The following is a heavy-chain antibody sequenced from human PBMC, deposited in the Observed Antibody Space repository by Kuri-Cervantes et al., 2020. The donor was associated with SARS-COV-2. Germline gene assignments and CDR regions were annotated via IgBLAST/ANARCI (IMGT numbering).Heavy chain of an antibody. V-gene: IGHV4-39*01. Sequence: SETLSLTCAVSGGSISSGGYYWGWIRQPPGKGLEWIGNIYYSGNTYYNPSLRSRVTISEDTSKNQFSLKLSSVTAADTAVYYCATGYSSRGGFDPWGQGTLVTVSS. J-gene: IGHJ5*02. CDR1: GGSISSGGYY. CDR2: IYYSGNT. D-gene: IGHD6-13*01. CDR3: ATGYSSRGGFDP.